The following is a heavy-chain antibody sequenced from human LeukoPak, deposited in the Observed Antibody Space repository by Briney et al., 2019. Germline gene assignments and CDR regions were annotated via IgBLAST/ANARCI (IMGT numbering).Heavy chain of an antibody. D-gene: IGHD3-22*01. Sequence: ASVKVSCKASGYTFIAYYMNWVRQAPGQGLEWMGWINPNSGDTNYAQKFQGRVTMTRDTSINTAYMELSRLRSDDTAVYYCARVADGYDYWGQGTLVTVSS. CDR2: INPNSGDT. V-gene: IGHV1-2*02. CDR1: GYTFIAYY. J-gene: IGHJ4*02. CDR3: ARVADGYDY.